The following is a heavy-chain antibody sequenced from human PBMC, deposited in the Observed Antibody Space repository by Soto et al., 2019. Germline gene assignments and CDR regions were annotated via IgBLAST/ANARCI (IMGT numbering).Heavy chain of an antibody. CDR2: MNPNSGNT. J-gene: IGHJ6*03. V-gene: IGHV1-8*01. D-gene: IGHD3-10*01. CDR3: ATPYGSGSYYLDYYYYYMDV. Sequence: QVPLVQSGAEVKKPGASVKVSCKASGYTFTSYDINWVRQATGQGLEWMGWMNPNSGNTGYAQKFQGRVTMTRNTSISTAYMELSSLRSEDTAVYYCATPYGSGSYYLDYYYYYMDVWGKGTTVTVSS. CDR1: GYTFTSYD.